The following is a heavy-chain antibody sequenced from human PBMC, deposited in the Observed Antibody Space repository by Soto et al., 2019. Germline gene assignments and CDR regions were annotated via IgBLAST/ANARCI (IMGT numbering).Heavy chain of an antibody. V-gene: IGHV1-2*04. Sequence: ASVKVSCKASGYTFTGYYMHWVRQAPGQGLEWMGWINPNSGGTNYAQKFQGWVTMTRDTSISTAYMELSRLRSDDTAVYYCARGGINWGSQWTGGMDVWGQGTTVTVSS. D-gene: IGHD7-27*01. J-gene: IGHJ6*02. CDR1: GYTFTGYY. CDR2: INPNSGGT. CDR3: ARGGINWGSQWTGGMDV.